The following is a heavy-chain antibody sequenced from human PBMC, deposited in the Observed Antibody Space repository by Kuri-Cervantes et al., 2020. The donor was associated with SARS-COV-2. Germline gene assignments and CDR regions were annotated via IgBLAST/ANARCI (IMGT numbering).Heavy chain of an antibody. V-gene: IGHV3-13*04. CDR1: GFTFSSYY. CDR3: ARSRYYDFWSGPHNHDAFDI. Sequence: GGSLRLSCAASGFTFSSYYMHWVRQATGKGLEWVSAIGTAGDTYYPGSVKGRFTISRENAKTSLYLQMNSLRAGDTAVYYCARSRYYDFWSGPHNHDAFDIWGQGTMVTVSS. D-gene: IGHD3-3*01. CDR2: IGTAGDT. J-gene: IGHJ3*02.